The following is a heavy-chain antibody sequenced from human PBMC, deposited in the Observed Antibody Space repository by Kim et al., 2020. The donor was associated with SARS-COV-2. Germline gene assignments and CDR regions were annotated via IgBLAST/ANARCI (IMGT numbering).Heavy chain of an antibody. CDR2: IKTSNIDV. Sequence: GGSLRLSCAASEFTFSIYTMNWVRQAPGKGLEWVSSIKTSNIDVHYADSVKGRFTISRDDARNSLSLQMNSLRVDDTAVYYCARARIEALGTGAFDIWGQGTEVTVSS. CDR1: EFTFSIYT. CDR3: ARARIEALGTGAFDI. V-gene: IGHV3-21*01. D-gene: IGHD6-13*01. J-gene: IGHJ3*02.